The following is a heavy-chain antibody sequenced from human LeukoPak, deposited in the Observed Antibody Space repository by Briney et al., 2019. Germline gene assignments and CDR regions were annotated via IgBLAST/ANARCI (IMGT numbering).Heavy chain of an antibody. V-gene: IGHV1-2*05. CDR1: GYTFTGYY. Sequence: ASVKVSCKASGYTFTGYYMHWVRQAPGQGLEWMGRINPNSGGTNYAQKFQGMVTMTRDTSISTAYMEVSRRRSDATVVYYCARDAVTMVRGVISPRHPGDTSFDHSGQGTLVTVSS. CDR3: ARDAVTMVRGVISPRHPGDTSFDH. D-gene: IGHD3-10*01. CDR2: INPNSGGT. J-gene: IGHJ5*02.